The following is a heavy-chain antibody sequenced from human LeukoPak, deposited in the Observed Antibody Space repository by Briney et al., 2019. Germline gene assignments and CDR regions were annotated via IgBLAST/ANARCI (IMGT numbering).Heavy chain of an antibody. J-gene: IGHJ6*03. CDR3: ARAPAWLVDYYYYYMDV. CDR2: INSDGSST. D-gene: IGHD3-22*01. Sequence: PGGSLRLSCAASGFTFSSYWMHWVCQAPGKGLVWVSRINSDGSSTSYADSVKGRFTISRDNAKNTLYLQMNSLRAEDTAVYYCARAPAWLVDYYYYYMDVWGKGTTVTVSS. V-gene: IGHV3-74*01. CDR1: GFTFSSYW.